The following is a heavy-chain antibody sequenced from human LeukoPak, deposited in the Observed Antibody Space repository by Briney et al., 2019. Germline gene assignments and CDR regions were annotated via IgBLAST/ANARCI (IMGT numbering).Heavy chain of an antibody. CDR3: ATPLNYYDSSGYPPGDLDY. Sequence: ASVKVSCKASGGPFSSYAISWVRQAPGQGLEWMGRIIPIFGTANYAQKFQGRVTITTDESTSTAYMELSSLRSEDTAVYYCATPLNYYDSSGYPPGDLDYWGQGTLVTVSS. V-gene: IGHV1-69*05. D-gene: IGHD3-22*01. J-gene: IGHJ4*02. CDR1: GGPFSSYA. CDR2: IIPIFGTA.